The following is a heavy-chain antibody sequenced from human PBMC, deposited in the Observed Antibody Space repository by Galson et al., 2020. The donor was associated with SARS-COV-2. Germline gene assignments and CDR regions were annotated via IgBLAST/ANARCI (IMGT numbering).Heavy chain of an antibody. D-gene: IGHD3-22*01. CDR1: GFRFTSYW. CDR2: IYPDDSDI. J-gene: IGHJ3*01. CDR3: ARATGMYDTSGYKPLLDPFDV. Sequence: AEMENGESLKISCKASGFRFTSYWIGWVRQMPGKDLEWVGIIYPDDSDIRYSPSFQGQVTMSADESINTAYLQWSSLKASDTAMYYCARATGMYDTSGYKPLLDPFDVWGQGTMVTVSS. V-gene: IGHV5-51*01.